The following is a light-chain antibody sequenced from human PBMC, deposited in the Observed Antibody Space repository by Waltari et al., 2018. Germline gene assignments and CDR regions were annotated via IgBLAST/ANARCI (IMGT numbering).Light chain of an antibody. V-gene: IGLV4-69*01. Sequence: QLVLTQSPSASASLGASVKLTCPLSSGHSSNTIAWLQQQPEKGPRYLMKVNSDGSQSKGDEIPDRFSGSSAGAERYLTISTVQSEDEADYYCQTGGHGTWVFGGGTKLTVL. CDR2: VNSDGSQ. CDR3: QTGGHGTWV. CDR1: SGHSSNT. J-gene: IGLJ3*02.